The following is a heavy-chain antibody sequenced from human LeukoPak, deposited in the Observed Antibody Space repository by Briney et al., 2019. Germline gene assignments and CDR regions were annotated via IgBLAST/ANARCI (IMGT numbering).Heavy chain of an antibody. CDR3: ARAFLVAPAAISHWFDP. CDR2: INPSGGST. Sequence: ASVKVSCKASGYTFTSYYMHWVRRAPGQGLEWMGIINPSGGSTSYAQKFQGRVTMTRDTSTSTVYMELSSLRSEDTAVYYCARAFLVAPAAISHWFDPWGQGTLVTVSS. CDR1: GYTFTSYY. D-gene: IGHD2-2*01. V-gene: IGHV1-46*01. J-gene: IGHJ5*02.